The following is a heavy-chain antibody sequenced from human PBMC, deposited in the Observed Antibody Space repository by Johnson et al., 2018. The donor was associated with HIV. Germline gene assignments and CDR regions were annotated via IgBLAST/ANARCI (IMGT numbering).Heavy chain of an antibody. J-gene: IGHJ3*02. CDR2: IRYDGSNK. CDR1: GFTFSSYG. Sequence: QVQLVESGGGVVQPGGSLRLSCAASGFTFSSYGMHWVRQAPGKGLEWVAFIRYDGSNKYYADSVKGRFTISRDNSKNTMYLQMNSLRAEDTAVYYCAGTYSGYEESAFDIWGQGTMVTVSS. V-gene: IGHV3-30*02. D-gene: IGHD5-12*01. CDR3: AGTYSGYEESAFDI.